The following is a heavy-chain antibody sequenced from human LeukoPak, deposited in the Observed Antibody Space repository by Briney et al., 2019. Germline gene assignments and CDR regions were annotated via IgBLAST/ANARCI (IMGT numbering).Heavy chain of an antibody. CDR1: GGSISSGDYY. J-gene: IGHJ4*02. CDR2: IYYSGST. CDR3: AREPVYYYDSSGYYPPVGY. V-gene: IGHV4-30-4*01. D-gene: IGHD3-22*01. Sequence: SETLSHTCTVSGGSISSGDYYWSWIRQPPGKGLEWIGYIYYSGSTYYNPSLKSRVTISVDTSKNQFSLKLSSVTAADTAVYYCAREPVYYYDSSGYYPPVGYWGQGTLVTVSS.